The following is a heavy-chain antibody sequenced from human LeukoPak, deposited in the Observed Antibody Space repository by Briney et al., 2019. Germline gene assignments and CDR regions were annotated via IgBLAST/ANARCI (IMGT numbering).Heavy chain of an antibody. J-gene: IGHJ6*03. CDR2: IHYSGST. D-gene: IGHD6-6*01. V-gene: IGHV4-31*03. Sequence: SQTLSLTCTVSGGSISSGGYYWSWIRQHPGKGLEWIGYIHYSGSTYYNPSLKSRVTISVDTSKNQFSLKLSSVTAADTAVYYCARVDRSSGGYYYYMDVWGKGTTVTVSS. CDR1: GGSISSGGYY. CDR3: ARVDRSSGGYYYYMDV.